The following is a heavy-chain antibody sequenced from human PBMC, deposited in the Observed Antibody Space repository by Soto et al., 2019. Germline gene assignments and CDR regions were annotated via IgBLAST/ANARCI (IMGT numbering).Heavy chain of an antibody. D-gene: IGHD5-18*01. CDR1: GGTFSSYT. CDR2: IIPILGIA. V-gene: IGHV1-69*08. CDR3: AREYTDGYCDY. J-gene: IGHJ4*02. Sequence: QVQLVQSGAEVKKPGSSVKVSCKASGGTFSSYTISWVRQAPGQGLEWMGRIIPILGIANYAQKFQGRVTIIADKSTSTAYMELSSLRSEDTAVYYCAREYTDGYCDYWGQGTLVTVSS.